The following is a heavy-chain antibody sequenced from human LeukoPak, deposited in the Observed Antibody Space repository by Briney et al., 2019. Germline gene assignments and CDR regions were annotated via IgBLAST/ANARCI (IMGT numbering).Heavy chain of an antibody. CDR2: IYSGGST. J-gene: IGHJ4*02. D-gene: IGHD3-10*01. CDR1: GFTVSSNY. CDR3: AIRITMVRGVTDY. Sequence: GTSLRLSCAASGFTVSSNYMSWVRQAPGKGLEWVSVIYSGGSTYYADSVKGRFTISRDNSKNTLYLQMNSLRAEDTAVYYCAIRITMVRGVTDYWGQGTLVTVSS. V-gene: IGHV3-66*01.